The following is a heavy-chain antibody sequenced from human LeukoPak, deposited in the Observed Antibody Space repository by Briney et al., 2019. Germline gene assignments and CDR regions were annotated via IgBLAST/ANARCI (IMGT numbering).Heavy chain of an antibody. CDR2: IYYSGRT. Sequence: SETLSLTCTVSVDSISISSYYWGWIRQAPGKGLEWIGSIYYSGRTYYNPSLKSRVTISVDTSKNQFSLGLSSVTAADTDFYYCARQVDSTYFNFWGQGTLVTVSS. V-gene: IGHV4-39*01. CDR1: VDSISISSYY. D-gene: IGHD5-12*01. J-gene: IGHJ4*02. CDR3: ARQVDSTYFNF.